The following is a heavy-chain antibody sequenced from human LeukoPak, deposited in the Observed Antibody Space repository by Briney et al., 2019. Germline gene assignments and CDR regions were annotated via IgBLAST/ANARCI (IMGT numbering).Heavy chain of an antibody. J-gene: IGHJ4*02. CDR3: AKDAVTFYSPPAY. CDR2: ISYDGANK. V-gene: IGHV3-30*18. D-gene: IGHD2/OR15-2a*01. CDR1: EFTFSDCG. Sequence: GRSLRLSCAASEFTFSDCGMHWVRQAPGKGLEWVALISYDGANKFYADSVKGRFTISRDNSKNTLYLQMNSLRSEDSAIYYCAKDAVTFYSPPAYWGQGTLVTVSS.